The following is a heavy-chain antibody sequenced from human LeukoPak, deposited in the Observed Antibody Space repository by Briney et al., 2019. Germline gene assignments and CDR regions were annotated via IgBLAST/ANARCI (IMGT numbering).Heavy chain of an antibody. V-gene: IGHV3-21*01. J-gene: IGHJ4*02. Sequence: GGSLRLSCAASGFTFSSYGMHWVRQAPGKGLGWVSSISSSSSYIYYADSVKGRFTISRDNAKNSLYLQMNSLRAEDTAVYYCARDVPDFIAAAGTNYWGQGTLVTVSS. D-gene: IGHD6-13*01. CDR2: ISSSSSYI. CDR3: ARDVPDFIAAAGTNY. CDR1: GFTFSSYG.